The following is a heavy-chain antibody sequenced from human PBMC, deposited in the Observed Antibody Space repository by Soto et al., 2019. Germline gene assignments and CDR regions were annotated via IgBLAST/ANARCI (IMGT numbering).Heavy chain of an antibody. CDR1: GDSVSSNSAA. J-gene: IGHJ3*02. CDR3: ARTIGMAGSLHAFDI. D-gene: IGHD6-19*01. V-gene: IGHV6-1*01. CDR2: TYYRSKWYN. Sequence: SQTLSLTCAISGDSVSSNSAAWNWIRQSPSRGFEWLGRTYYRSKWYNDYAVSVKSRITINPDTSKNQFSLQLNSVTPEDTAVYYCARTIGMAGSLHAFDIWGQGAMVTVSS.